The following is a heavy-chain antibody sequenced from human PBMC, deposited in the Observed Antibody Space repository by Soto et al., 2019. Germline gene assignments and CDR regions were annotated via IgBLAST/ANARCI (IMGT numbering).Heavy chain of an antibody. CDR2: IDPSDSQT. CDR3: ARQIYDSDTGPNFQYFFDS. V-gene: IGHV5-10-1*01. Sequence: GESLKISCKGSGYSFAGYWITWVRQKPGKGLEWMGRIDPSDSQTYYSPSFRGHVTISVTKSITTVFLQWSSLRASDTAMYYCARQIYDSDTGPNFQYFFDSWGQGTPVTVSS. D-gene: IGHD3-22*01. J-gene: IGHJ4*02. CDR1: GYSFAGYW.